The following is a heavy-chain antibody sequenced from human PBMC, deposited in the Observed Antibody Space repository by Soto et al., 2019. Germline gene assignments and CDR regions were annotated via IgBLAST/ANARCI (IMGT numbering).Heavy chain of an antibody. V-gene: IGHV4-30-4*02. CDR1: GGSISSGYYY. D-gene: IGHD3-16*02. CDR2: IYYSGNT. J-gene: IGHJ4*02. Sequence: SETLSLTCSVSGGSISSGYYYWSWIRQPPGKGLEWIGNIYYSGNTYYNPSLKSRLIISIDTSKNQFSLKLRSVTAADTAVYYCARGVGNYPWSFNSWGQGTLVTVSS. CDR3: ARGVGNYPWSFNS.